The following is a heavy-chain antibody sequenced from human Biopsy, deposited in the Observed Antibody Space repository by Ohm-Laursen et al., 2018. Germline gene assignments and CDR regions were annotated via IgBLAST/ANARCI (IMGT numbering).Heavy chain of an antibody. J-gene: IGHJ4*02. Sequence: ASVKVSCKASGYTFTAYGISWVRQAPGQGLEWMGWINTYSGNTNYGKKFHDRVIMTSDTSTTTVYMELSSLRSEDTAVYYCVLASFDYWGQGTLVTVSS. CDR2: INTYSGNT. CDR3: VLASFDY. CDR1: GYTFTAYG. V-gene: IGHV1-18*01.